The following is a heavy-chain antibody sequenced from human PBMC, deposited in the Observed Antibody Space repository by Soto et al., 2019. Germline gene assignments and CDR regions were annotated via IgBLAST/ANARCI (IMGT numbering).Heavy chain of an antibody. Sequence: ASVKVSCKASGYTFSSDGIIWVRQAPGQGLEWMGWISAYNGNTKYAQKLQGRVTMTTHTSTSTAYMELRSLRSDDTAVYYCARVTYDSSGHGLHYWGQGTLVTVSS. CDR3: ARVTYDSSGHGLHY. CDR1: GYTFSSDG. J-gene: IGHJ4*02. CDR2: ISAYNGNT. V-gene: IGHV1-18*01. D-gene: IGHD3-22*01.